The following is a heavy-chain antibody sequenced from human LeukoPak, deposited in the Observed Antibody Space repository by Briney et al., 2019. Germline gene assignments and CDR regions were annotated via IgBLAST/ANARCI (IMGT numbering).Heavy chain of an antibody. Sequence: PGGSLRLSCAASGFTFSSYEMNWVRQAPGKGLEWVPYISSSGSTIYYADSVKGRFTISRDNAKNSLYLQMNSLRAEDTAVYYCARDLNMVRGVILGNYYYYYGMDVWGKGTTVTVSS. D-gene: IGHD3-10*01. CDR2: ISSSGSTI. V-gene: IGHV3-48*03. CDR3: ARDLNMVRGVILGNYYYYYGMDV. J-gene: IGHJ6*04. CDR1: GFTFSSYE.